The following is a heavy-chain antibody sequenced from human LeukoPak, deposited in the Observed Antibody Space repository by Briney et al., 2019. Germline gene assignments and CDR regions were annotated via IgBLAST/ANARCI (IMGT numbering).Heavy chain of an antibody. V-gene: IGHV4-59*01. J-gene: IGHJ5*02. D-gene: IGHD3-10*01. CDR1: GGSISSYY. CDR3: ARADPNASGYFYRFNWFDP. CDR2: IYSSGST. Sequence: SETLSLTCTVSGGSISSYYWNWVRQPPGKGLEWIGNIYSSGSTDYNPSLKSRVPISLDTSKFQFSLRLNSVTAADTADYYCARADPNASGYFYRFNWFDPWGQGTLVTVSS.